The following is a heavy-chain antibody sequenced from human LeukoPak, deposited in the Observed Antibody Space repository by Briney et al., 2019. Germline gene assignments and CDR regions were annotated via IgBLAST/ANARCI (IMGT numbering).Heavy chain of an antibody. CDR3: AKGGAAAADFDY. CDR2: ISGSGGST. V-gene: IGHV3-23*01. Sequence: LGGSPRLSCAASGFTFSSYAMSRVRQAPGKGLEWVSAISGSGGSTYYADSVKGRFTISRDNSKNTLYLQMNSLRAEDTAVYYCAKGGAAAADFDYWGQGTLVTVSS. CDR1: GFTFSSYA. J-gene: IGHJ4*02. D-gene: IGHD6-13*01.